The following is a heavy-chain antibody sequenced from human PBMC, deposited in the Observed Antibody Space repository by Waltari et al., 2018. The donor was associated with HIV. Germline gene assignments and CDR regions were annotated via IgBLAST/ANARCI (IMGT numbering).Heavy chain of an antibody. V-gene: IGHV3-53*01. J-gene: IGHJ6*02. CDR1: GFSVSDNY. CDR3: ARMKRSYGSGQARYFYFGMDV. D-gene: IGHD3-10*01. CDR2: LNNEGRT. Sequence: EVQLVESGGGLVQPGGSLRLSCAASGFSVSDNYMSWVRLAPGKGRQGDSVLNNEGRTKYIDSVKGRLTIFRDNSKNALYLQMNSLRVDDTAVYYCARMKRSYGSGQARYFYFGMDVWGQGTTVIVSS.